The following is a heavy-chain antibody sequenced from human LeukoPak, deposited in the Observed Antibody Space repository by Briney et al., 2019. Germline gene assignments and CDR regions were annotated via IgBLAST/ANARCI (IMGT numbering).Heavy chain of an antibody. V-gene: IGHV1-2*02. Sequence: GASVKVSCKASGYTFTSYDINWVRQATGQGLEWMGWINPNSGGTNYAQKFQGRVTMTRDTSISTAYMELSRLRSDDTAVYYCARDFKARIGATGLDYWGQGTLVTVSS. CDR2: INPNSGGT. CDR3: ARDFKARIGATGLDY. D-gene: IGHD3-3*01. J-gene: IGHJ4*02. CDR1: GYTFTSYD.